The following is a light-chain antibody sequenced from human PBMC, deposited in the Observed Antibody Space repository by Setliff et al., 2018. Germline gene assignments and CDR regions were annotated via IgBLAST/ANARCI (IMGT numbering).Light chain of an antibody. CDR2: DVS. CDR3: NAYTSGSTYV. CDR1: SSDVGGYNY. J-gene: IGLJ1*01. Sequence: QSALTQSRSVSGSPGQSVTISCTGTSSDVGGYNYVSWYQQYPGKAPKLMIYDVSKRPSGVPDRFSGSKSGNTASLTISGLQTEDEADYYCNAYTSGSTYVFGTGTKVTVL. V-gene: IGLV2-11*01.